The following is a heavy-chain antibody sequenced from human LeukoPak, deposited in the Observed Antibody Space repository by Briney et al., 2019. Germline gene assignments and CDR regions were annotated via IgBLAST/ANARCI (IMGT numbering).Heavy chain of an antibody. J-gene: IGHJ4*02. CDR1: GGSISSYY. CDR3: ARADIGLSFFDY. V-gene: IGHV4-59*12. Sequence: PSETLSLTCTVSGGSISSYYWSWIRQPPGKGLEWIGYIYHSGSTYYNPSLKSRVTISVDRSKNQFSLKLSSVTAADTAVYYCARADIGLSFFDYWGQGTLVTVSS. CDR2: IYHSGST.